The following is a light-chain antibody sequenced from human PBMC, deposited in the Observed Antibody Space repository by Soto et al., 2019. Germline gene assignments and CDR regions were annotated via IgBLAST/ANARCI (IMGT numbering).Light chain of an antibody. CDR1: SSDVGGYNY. CDR3: GTWDSSLSAGV. J-gene: IGLJ1*01. CDR2: DVS. V-gene: IGLV2-14*03. Sequence: QSVLTQPASVSGSPGQSIAISCTGTSSDVGGYNYVTWYQQHPGKAPKLMIYDVSNRPSGIPDRFSGSKSGTSATLGITGLQTGDEADYYCGTWDSSLSAGVFGTGTKVTVL.